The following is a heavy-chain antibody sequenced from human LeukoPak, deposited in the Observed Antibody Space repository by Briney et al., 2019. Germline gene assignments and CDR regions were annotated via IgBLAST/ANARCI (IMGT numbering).Heavy chain of an antibody. Sequence: GGSLRLSCAASGFTVSSNYMSWLPQAPGKGLVWVTVIYSGGSTYYADSVKGRFTISRDNSKNTLYLQMNSLRTEDTAVYDCARDLTIAYAFDIWGQRTMVSVSS. CDR1: GFTVSSNY. D-gene: IGHD2-21*01. CDR3: ARDLTIAYAFDI. CDR2: IYSGGST. J-gene: IGHJ3*02. V-gene: IGHV3-66*02.